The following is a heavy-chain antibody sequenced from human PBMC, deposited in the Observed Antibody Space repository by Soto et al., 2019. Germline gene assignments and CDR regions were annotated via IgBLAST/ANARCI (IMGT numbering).Heavy chain of an antibody. CDR1: GFTFSSYS. D-gene: IGHD3-22*01. CDR2: ISSSSSYI. J-gene: IGHJ2*01. V-gene: IGHV3-21*01. Sequence: EVQLVESGGGLVKPGGSLRLSCAASGFTFSSYSMNWVRQAPGKGLEWVSSISSSSSYIYYADSVKGRFTISRDNAKNSLYLQMNSLRAEDTAVYYCARALNYYDSSGYYVWYFDLWCRGTLVTVSS. CDR3: ARALNYYDSSGYYVWYFDL.